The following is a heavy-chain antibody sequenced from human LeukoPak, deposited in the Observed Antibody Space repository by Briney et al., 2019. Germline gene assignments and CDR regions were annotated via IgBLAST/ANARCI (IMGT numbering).Heavy chain of an antibody. Sequence: REASVKVSCKASGYSFTDYYLHWVRQAPGQGLEWMGMIYPRDGSTSYAQRFQGRVTVTRDTSTSTVHMELSGLRSEDTAVYYCARDQEGFDYWGQGTLVTVSS. CDR1: GYSFTDYY. CDR3: ARDQEGFDY. V-gene: IGHV1-46*01. CDR2: IYPRDGST. J-gene: IGHJ4*02.